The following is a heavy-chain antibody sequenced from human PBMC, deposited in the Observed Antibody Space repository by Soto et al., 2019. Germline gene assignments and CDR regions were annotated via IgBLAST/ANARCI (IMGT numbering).Heavy chain of an antibody. CDR1: GFTFSSYA. J-gene: IGHJ5*02. V-gene: IGHV3-23*01. D-gene: IGHD2-15*01. CDR3: AKDRYCSGGSRYGGWFDP. CDR2: ISGSGGST. Sequence: PGGSLRLSCAASGFTFSSYAMSWVRQAPGKGLEWVSAISGSGGSTYYADSVKGRFTISRDNSKNTLYLQMNSLRAEDTAVYYCAKDRYCSGGSRYGGWFDPWGQGTLVTVSS.